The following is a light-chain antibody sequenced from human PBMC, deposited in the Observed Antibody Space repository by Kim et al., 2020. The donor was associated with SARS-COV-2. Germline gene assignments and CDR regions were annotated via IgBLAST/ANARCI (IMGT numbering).Light chain of an antibody. CDR3: QRTNSFPYS. J-gene: IGKJ2*01. CDR2: DAY. CDR1: QGIRNW. Sequence: DIQMTQSPSFVSASVGDRVTISCRASQGIRNWLAWYQHRPGEAPKLLIYDAYTLHSGVPSRFSGSGSGTDFTLTISGLQPEDSGTYYCQRTNSFPYSFGPGTKLEI. V-gene: IGKV1-12*01.